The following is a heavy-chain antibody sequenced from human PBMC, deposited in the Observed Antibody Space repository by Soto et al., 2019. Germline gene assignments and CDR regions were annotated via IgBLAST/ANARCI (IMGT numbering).Heavy chain of an antibody. V-gene: IGHV1-69*01. CDR3: ATYSSSWDYYYYYGMDV. J-gene: IGHJ6*02. Sequence: QVQLVQSGAEVKKPGSSVKVSCKASGGTFSSYAISWVRQAPGQGLEWMGGIIPIFGTANYAQKFQGRVKITADESTSTAYMERSSLRSEDTAVYYCATYSSSWDYYYYYGMDVWGQGTTVTVSS. D-gene: IGHD6-13*01. CDR1: GGTFSSYA. CDR2: IIPIFGTA.